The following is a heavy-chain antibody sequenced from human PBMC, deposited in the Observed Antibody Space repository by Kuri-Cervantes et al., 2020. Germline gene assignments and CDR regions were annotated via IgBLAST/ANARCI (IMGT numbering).Heavy chain of an antibody. J-gene: IGHJ4*02. CDR2: INAGNGNT. CDR3: AGGSPGRWLQLEFDY. CDR1: GYTFTSYA. V-gene: IGHV1-3*01. Sequence: ASVKVSCKASGYTFTSYAMHWVRQAPGQRLEWMGWINAGNGNTKYSQKFQGRVTITRDTSASTAYMELSSLRSEDTAVYYCAGGSPGRWLQLEFDYWGQGTLVTVSS. D-gene: IGHD5-24*01.